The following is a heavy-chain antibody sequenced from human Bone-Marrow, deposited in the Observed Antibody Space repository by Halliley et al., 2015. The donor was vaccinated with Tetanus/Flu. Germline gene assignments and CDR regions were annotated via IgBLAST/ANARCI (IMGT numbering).Heavy chain of an antibody. J-gene: IGHJ6*02. CDR2: VIPVFTKP. CDR1: GDTFSNYA. V-gene: IGHV1-69*06. D-gene: IGHD1-1*01. CDR3: ARDAPGGGSYFAKYGMDV. Sequence: QMQLVQSGAEVKMPGSSVKVSCKGSGDTFSNYAISWVRQASGQRPEWMGGVIPVFTKPVYAQEFQGRVTITADKSTDTAYMELTNLRSEDTAVYYCARDAPGGGSYFAKYGMDVWGQGTTVTVSS.